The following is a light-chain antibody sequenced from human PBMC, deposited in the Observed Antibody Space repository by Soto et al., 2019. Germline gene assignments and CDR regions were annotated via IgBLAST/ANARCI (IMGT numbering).Light chain of an antibody. Sequence: DIQMTQSPSSLSASVGDRVTITCRASQGISTYLNWYQQKPGKAPKLLIYAASSLQSGVPSRFSGSESETDFTLTISSLQPEDFANYSCQQSYSTTSTFGQGTKVDIK. CDR1: QGISTY. CDR2: AAS. CDR3: QQSYSTTST. J-gene: IGKJ1*01. V-gene: IGKV1-39*01.